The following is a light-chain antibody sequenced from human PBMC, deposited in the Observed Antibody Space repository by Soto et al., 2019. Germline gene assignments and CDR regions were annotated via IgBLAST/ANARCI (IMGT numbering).Light chain of an antibody. J-gene: IGKJ1*01. CDR1: QGIKDY. CDR3: QHYSSVWT. Sequence: EIVMTQSPATLSVSPGERATLSCRASQGIKDYLAWFQQKPGQAPRLLIYGASTRATAIPARFSGSGSGTEFTLTISSLQPDDFATYYCQHYSSVWTFGQGTKVDIK. V-gene: IGKV3-15*01. CDR2: GAS.